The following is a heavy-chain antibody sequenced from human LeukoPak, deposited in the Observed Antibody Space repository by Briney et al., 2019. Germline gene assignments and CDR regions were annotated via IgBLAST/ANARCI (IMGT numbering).Heavy chain of an antibody. CDR3: AKKLTGPIQPFDY. CDR2: IKQDGTEK. Sequence: GGSLRLSCAASGFTFTTYWMSWVRQAPGKGLEWVANIKQDGTEKYYVDSVKGRFTISRDNAKNTLYLQMNSLRVEDTAIYYCAKKLTGPIQPFDYWGQGTLVTVSS. V-gene: IGHV3-7*03. D-gene: IGHD1-20*01. J-gene: IGHJ4*02. CDR1: GFTFTTYW.